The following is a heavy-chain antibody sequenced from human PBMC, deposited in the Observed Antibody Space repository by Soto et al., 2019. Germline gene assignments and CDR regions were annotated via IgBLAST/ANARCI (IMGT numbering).Heavy chain of an antibody. CDR2: ITSGNNI. CDR3: AKENYRVAARPDDY. V-gene: IGHV3-23*01. CDR1: GFAFNNYA. D-gene: IGHD6-6*01. Sequence: EVQLLESGGGLVQPGGSLRLSCAASGFAFNNYAMAWVRQASGKGLGWVSSITSGNNIYYADFVKGRFTISRDNSKNTLYLQMSNVRAEDTAVYFCAKENYRVAARPDDYGGQGTLITVSS. J-gene: IGHJ4*02.